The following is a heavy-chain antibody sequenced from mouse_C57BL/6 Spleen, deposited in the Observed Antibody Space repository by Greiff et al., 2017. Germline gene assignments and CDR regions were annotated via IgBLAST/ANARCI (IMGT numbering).Heavy chain of an antibody. CDR3: SRRGYCSNYPLAY. D-gene: IGHD2-5*01. CDR1: GYTFPSYW. V-gene: IGHV1-61*01. CDR2: IYPSDSET. J-gene: IGHJ3*01. Sequence: QVKLQQPGAELVRPGSSVKLSCKASGYTFPSYWMDWVKQRPGQGLEWIGNIYPSDSETHYNQKFKDKATLTVDKSSSTAYMQLSSLTSEDSAVYYCSRRGYCSNYPLAYWGQGTLVTVSA.